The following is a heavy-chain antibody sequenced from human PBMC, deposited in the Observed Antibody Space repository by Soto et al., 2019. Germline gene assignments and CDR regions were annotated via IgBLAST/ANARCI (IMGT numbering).Heavy chain of an antibody. J-gene: IGHJ4*02. CDR1: GGSISSGGYY. V-gene: IGHV4-31*03. CDR3: ASGRVIEDYYDSSGLQYYFDY. Sequence: PSETLSLTCTVSGGSISSGGYYWSWIRQHPGKGREGIGYIYYSGSTYYNPSLKSRVTISVDTSKNQFSLKLSSVTAADTAVYYCASGRVIEDYYDSSGLQYYFDYWGQGTLVTVSS. D-gene: IGHD3-22*01. CDR2: IYYSGST.